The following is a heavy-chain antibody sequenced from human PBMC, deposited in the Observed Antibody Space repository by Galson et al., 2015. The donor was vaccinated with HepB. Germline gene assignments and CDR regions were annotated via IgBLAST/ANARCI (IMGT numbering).Heavy chain of an antibody. CDR3: ARSPQGGYNYGRHFDY. CDR2: IDWNDDK. J-gene: IGHJ4*02. Sequence: PALVKPTQTLTLTCTFSGFSLSTSGMCVSWIRQPPGKALEWLAIIDWNDDKYYRTSLKTRLTISKDTSKNQVVLTMTNMDPVDTATYHCARSPQGGYNYGRHFDYWGQGTLVTVSS. CDR1: GFSLSTSGMC. D-gene: IGHD5-18*01. V-gene: IGHV2-70*01.